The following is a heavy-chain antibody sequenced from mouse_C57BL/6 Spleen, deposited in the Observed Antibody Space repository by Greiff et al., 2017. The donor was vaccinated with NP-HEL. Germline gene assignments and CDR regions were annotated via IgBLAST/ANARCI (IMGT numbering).Heavy chain of an antibody. CDR1: GYTFTSYW. CDR2: IYPSDSAT. J-gene: IGHJ2*01. D-gene: IGHD1-1*01. V-gene: IGHV1-61*01. Sequence: QVQLQQPGAELVRPGSSVKLSCKASGYTFTSYWMDWVKQRPGQGLEWIGNIYPSDSATHYNQKFKDKATLTVDKSSSTAYMQLSSLTSEDSAVYYCARRDGSSYFDYWGQGTTLTVSS. CDR3: ARRDGSSYFDY.